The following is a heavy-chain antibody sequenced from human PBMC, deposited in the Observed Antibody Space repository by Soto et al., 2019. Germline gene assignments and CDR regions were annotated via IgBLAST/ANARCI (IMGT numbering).Heavy chain of an antibody. V-gene: IGHV4-34*02. D-gene: IGHD4-17*01. CDR1: GGSFRGYY. J-gene: IGHJ4*02. Sequence: QVQLQQWGAGLLKPSETLSLTCAVYGGSFRGYYWRWIRQPPGKGLEWIGEVNHDGSTNYNPSLKSRVTMSIDPYRNQFSLKLRSVTAADTAVYYCAGDLHDGDYGAAHYWGQGTLVTVSS. CDR2: VNHDGST. CDR3: AGDLHDGDYGAAHY.